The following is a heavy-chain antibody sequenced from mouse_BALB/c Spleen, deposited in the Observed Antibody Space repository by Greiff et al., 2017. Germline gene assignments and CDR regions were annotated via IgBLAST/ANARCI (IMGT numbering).Heavy chain of an antibody. CDR3: GMSRGKGAMDY. CDR1: GYSFTGYF. J-gene: IGHJ4*01. V-gene: IGHV1-37*01. CDR2: INPYNGDT. D-gene: IGHD1-1*01. Sequence: EVKLMESGPELVKPGASVKISCKASGYSFTGYFMNWVKQSHGKSLEWIGRINPYNGDTFYNQKFKGKATLTVDKSSSTAHMELLSLTSEDSAVYYCGMSRGKGAMDYWGQGTSVTVSS.